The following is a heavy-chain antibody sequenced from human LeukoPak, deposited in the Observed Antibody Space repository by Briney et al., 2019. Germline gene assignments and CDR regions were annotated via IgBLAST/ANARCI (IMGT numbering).Heavy chain of an antibody. D-gene: IGHD2-2*01. CDR3: ARPRGCGSARCNNFDY. CDR1: GFIFSDFS. J-gene: IGHJ4*02. Sequence: GGSLGLSCAVSGFIFSDFSMSWVRQAPGKGLEWVAKMNECGSEIFYVDSVKGRFTISRDNSKNSLYLQMDNLRAEDTAVYYCARPRGCGSARCNNFDYWDQGTLVTVSS. CDR2: MNECGSEI. V-gene: IGHV3-7*01.